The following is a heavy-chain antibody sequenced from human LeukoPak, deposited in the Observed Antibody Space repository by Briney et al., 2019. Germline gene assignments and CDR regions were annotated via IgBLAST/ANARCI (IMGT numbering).Heavy chain of an antibody. CDR3: ARRITMVRGGWFDP. Sequence: SETLSLTCTVSGGSISSYYWSWIRQPPGKGLEWIGYIYYSGSTNYNPSLKSRVTISVDTSKNQFPLKLSSVTAADTAVYYCARRITMVRGGWFDPWGQGTLVTVSS. CDR1: GGSISSYY. V-gene: IGHV4-59*08. D-gene: IGHD3-10*01. J-gene: IGHJ5*02. CDR2: IYYSGST.